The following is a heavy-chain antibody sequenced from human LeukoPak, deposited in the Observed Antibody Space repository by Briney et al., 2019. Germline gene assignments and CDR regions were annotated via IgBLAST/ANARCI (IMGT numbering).Heavy chain of an antibody. CDR1: GYSFTNYW. CDR3: ASSGNLGYYYYYMDA. Sequence: GESLKISCKGSGYSFTNYWIGWVRQMPGKGLEWMGIIYPGDSDPRYSPSFQGQVTISADKSISTAYLQWSSLKASDTAIYYCASSGNLGYYYYYMDAWDKGTTVTVSS. V-gene: IGHV5-51*01. J-gene: IGHJ6*03. D-gene: IGHD1-14*01. CDR2: IYPGDSDP.